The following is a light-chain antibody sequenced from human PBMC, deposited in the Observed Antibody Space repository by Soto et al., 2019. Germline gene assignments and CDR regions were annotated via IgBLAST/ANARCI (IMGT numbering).Light chain of an antibody. CDR1: HNIDTK. Sequence: ILMVQSPATLSVSPGERVILSCRASHNIDTKLAWYRQRPGQAPRLLIYSASIRATGIPARFSGRGSGTDFTLTISGLPSEDSAVYYCQQYKGWRTFGQGTNVDIK. CDR3: QQYKGWRT. V-gene: IGKV3-15*01. J-gene: IGKJ1*01. CDR2: SAS.